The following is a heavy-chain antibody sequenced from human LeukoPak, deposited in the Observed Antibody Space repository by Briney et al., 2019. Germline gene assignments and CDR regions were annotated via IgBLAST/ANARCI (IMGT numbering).Heavy chain of an antibody. CDR2: ISRSGDRT. CDR1: GFTFSNSA. J-gene: IGHJ4*02. V-gene: IGHV3-23*01. D-gene: IGHD3-10*01. Sequence: GGSLRLSCAASGFTFSNSAMNWVRQAPGKGLEWVSTISRSGDRTYYADSVKGRFTISRDNSKNTLFLQMNSLRAEDTAVYYCAKGYYGSGSYGWFDYWGQGTLVTVSS. CDR3: AKGYYGSGSYGWFDY.